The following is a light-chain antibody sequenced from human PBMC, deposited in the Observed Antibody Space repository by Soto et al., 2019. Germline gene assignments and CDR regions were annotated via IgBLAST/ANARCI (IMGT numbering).Light chain of an antibody. J-gene: IGLJ1*01. CDR2: EVS. CDR1: SSDVGSYNL. V-gene: IGLV2-23*02. CDR3: CSYAGSSTCV. Sequence: QSVLTQPASGSGSPGQSITISCTETSSDVGSYNLVSWYQQHPGKAPKLMIYEVSKRPSGVSNRFSGSKSGNTASLTISGLQAEDEADYYCCSYAGSSTCVFGTGTKVTV.